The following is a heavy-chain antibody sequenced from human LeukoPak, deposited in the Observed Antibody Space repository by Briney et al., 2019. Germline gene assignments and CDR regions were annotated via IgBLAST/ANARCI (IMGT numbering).Heavy chain of an antibody. D-gene: IGHD6-13*01. CDR1: GGSISSYY. CDR3: ARQIASAGTAGFDF. CDR2: IYSTGSN. V-gene: IGHV4-4*07. J-gene: IGHJ4*02. Sequence: SETLSLTCTVSGGSISSYYWSWIRQPAGKGLEWIGRIYSTGSNNYNPSLQSRVTMSVDTSKNQISLRLRSVTAADTAVYYCARQIASAGTAGFDFWGQGALVTVSS.